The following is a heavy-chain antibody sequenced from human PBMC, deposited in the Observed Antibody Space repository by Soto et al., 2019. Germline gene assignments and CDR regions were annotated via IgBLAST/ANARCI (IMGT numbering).Heavy chain of an antibody. J-gene: IGHJ4*02. D-gene: IGHD6-6*01. CDR1: GFTFSSYA. Sequence: EVQLLESGGGLVQPGESLRLSCAASGFTFSSYAMSWVRQAPGKGLEWVSVISGSDDSTYYADSVKGRFTISRDNSKNTLYPQMNSLRAEDTAVYYCAKRRSSSTFDYWGQGTLVTFSS. CDR2: ISGSDDST. V-gene: IGHV3-23*01. CDR3: AKRRSSSTFDY.